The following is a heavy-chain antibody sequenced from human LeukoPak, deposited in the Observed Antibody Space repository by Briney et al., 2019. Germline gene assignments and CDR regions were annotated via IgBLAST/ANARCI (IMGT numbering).Heavy chain of an antibody. J-gene: IGHJ4*02. Sequence: SETLSLTCTVSGGSISSYYWSWIRQPPGKGLEWIGYIYYSGSTNYNPSLKSRVTISVDTSKNQFSLKLSSVTAADTAVYYCARHGVYSKVAGPYYFDYWGQGTLVTVSS. CDR1: GGSISSYY. D-gene: IGHD6-19*01. V-gene: IGHV4-59*08. CDR3: ARHGVYSKVAGPYYFDY. CDR2: IYYSGST.